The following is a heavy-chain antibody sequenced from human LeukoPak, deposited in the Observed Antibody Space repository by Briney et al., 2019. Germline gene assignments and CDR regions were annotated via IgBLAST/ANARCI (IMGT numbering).Heavy chain of an antibody. D-gene: IGHD1-26*01. CDR3: AREVGTSHRFDY. Sequence: GGSLRLSCAASGFTFSSYAMHWVRQTPGKGLEWVAFISYDGSNKYYPDSVKGRFTISRDNSKNTLYLQMSSLRSEDTAVYYCAREVGTSHRFDYWGQGTLVTVS. V-gene: IGHV3-30-3*01. CDR1: GFTFSSYA. CDR2: ISYDGSNK. J-gene: IGHJ4*02.